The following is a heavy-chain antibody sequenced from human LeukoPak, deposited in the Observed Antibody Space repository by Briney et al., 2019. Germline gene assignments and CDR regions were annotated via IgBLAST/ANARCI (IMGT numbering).Heavy chain of an antibody. Sequence: GGSLRLSCAASGFTFSSYWMSWARQAPGEGLEWVANIKQDGSEKYYVDSVKGRFTISRDNAKNSLYLQMNSLRAEDTAVYYCAKGNVRYSSSSGGYWGQGTLVTVSS. CDR2: IKQDGSEK. J-gene: IGHJ4*02. V-gene: IGHV3-7*01. D-gene: IGHD6-6*01. CDR3: AKGNVRYSSSSGGY. CDR1: GFTFSSYW.